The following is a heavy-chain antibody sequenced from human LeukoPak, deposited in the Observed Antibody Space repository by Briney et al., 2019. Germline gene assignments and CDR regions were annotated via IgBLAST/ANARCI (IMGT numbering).Heavy chain of an antibody. J-gene: IGHJ4*02. V-gene: IGHV1-18*01. CDR1: GYTFTSYG. D-gene: IGHD3-22*01. Sequence: GASVKVSCKASGYTFTSYGISWVRQAPGQGLEWMGWISAYNGNTNYAQKLQGRVTMTTDTSTSTAYMELRSLRSDDTAVYYCARGYYYDSSGYYYGEYWGQGTLVTVSS. CDR3: ARGYYYDSSGYYYGEY. CDR2: ISAYNGNT.